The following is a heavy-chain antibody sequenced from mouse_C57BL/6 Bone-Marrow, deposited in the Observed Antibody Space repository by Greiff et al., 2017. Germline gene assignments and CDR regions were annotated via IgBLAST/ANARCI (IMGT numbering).Heavy chain of an antibody. CDR3: ARDLELYDY. CDR1: GFTFSSYA. D-gene: IGHD2-12*01. Sequence: EVMLVESGGGLVKPGGSLKLSCAASGFTFSSYAMSWVRQTPEKRLEWVATISDGGSYTYYPDNVKGRFTISRDNAKNNLYLQMSHLKSEDTAMYYCARDLELYDYWDQGTTLTVSS. V-gene: IGHV5-4*01. CDR2: ISDGGSYT. J-gene: IGHJ2*01.